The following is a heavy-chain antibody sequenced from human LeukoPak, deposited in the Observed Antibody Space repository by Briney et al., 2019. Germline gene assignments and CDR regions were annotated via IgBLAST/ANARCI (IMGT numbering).Heavy chain of an antibody. CDR2: ISGGGDNT. V-gene: IGHV3-23*01. Sequence: GGSLRLSCAASGFTFSSYAMSWVRQTPGKGLEWVSAISGGGDNTYYADSVKGRFTISRDNSMHTLYVQMTSLRAEDTAVYYCAREDKPMVLSLDYWGRGTLVTVSS. J-gene: IGHJ4*01. D-gene: IGHD5-18*01. CDR1: GFTFSSYA. CDR3: AREDKPMVLSLDY.